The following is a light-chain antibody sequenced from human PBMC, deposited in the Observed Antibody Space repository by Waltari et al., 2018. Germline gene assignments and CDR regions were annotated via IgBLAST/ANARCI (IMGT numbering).Light chain of an antibody. J-gene: IGLJ1*01. CDR1: STDIGGYNY. CDR3: GSYTTSSRDYV. V-gene: IGLV2-14*01. CDR2: EVN. Sequence: QSALTQPASVSGSPGQSITISCTGTSTDIGGYNYVSWYQQYPGKAPKLMIYEVNNRPSEVSNRFSGSKSGNTASLTISGFQAEDEADYYCGSYTTSSRDYVFGTGTKVTVL.